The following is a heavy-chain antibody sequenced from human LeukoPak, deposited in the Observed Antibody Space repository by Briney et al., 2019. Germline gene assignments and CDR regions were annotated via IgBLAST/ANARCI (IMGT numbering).Heavy chain of an antibody. CDR2: ISGSDGST. CDR3: ARSRGYSYGYVYYFDY. V-gene: IGHV3-23*01. D-gene: IGHD5-18*01. CDR1: GFTFSSYA. Sequence: GGSLRLSCAASGFTFSSYAMTWVRQAPGKGLEWVSGISGSDGSTYYADFVKGRFTISRDNAKNSLYLQMNSLRAEDTAVYYCARSRGYSYGYVYYFDYWGQGTLVTVSS. J-gene: IGHJ4*02.